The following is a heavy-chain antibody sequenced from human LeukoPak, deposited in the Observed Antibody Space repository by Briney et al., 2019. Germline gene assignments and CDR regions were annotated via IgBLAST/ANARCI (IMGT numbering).Heavy chain of an antibody. CDR1: GYTFTSYD. J-gene: IGHJ3*02. CDR3: ARGWTYYDFWSGSAPAFDI. CDR2: MNPNSGNT. D-gene: IGHD3-3*01. Sequence: ASVKVSCKASGYTFTSYDINWVRQATGQGLEWMGLMNPNSGNTGYAQKFQGRVTITRNTSISTAYMELSSLRSEDTAVYYCARGWTYYDFWSGSAPAFDIWGQGTMVTVSS. V-gene: IGHV1-8*03.